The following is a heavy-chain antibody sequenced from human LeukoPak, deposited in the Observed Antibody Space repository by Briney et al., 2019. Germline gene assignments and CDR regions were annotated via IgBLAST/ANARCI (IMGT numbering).Heavy chain of an antibody. CDR3: ASFWNGYFDY. J-gene: IGHJ4*02. CDR2: MNEDRSQI. CDR1: GFSFSTYW. D-gene: IGHD3-3*01. V-gene: IGHV3-7*01. Sequence: GGSLRLSCAASGFSFSTYWMSWVRQAPGGGLEWVATMNEDRSQIYYVDSVKGRFTISRDNAKNSLYLQMNNLRADDTAVYYCASFWNGYFDYWGRGTLVTVSS.